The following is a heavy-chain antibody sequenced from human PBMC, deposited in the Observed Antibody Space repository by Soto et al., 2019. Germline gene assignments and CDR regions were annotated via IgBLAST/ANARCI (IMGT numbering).Heavy chain of an antibody. CDR2: IYYSGST. V-gene: IGHV4-39*01. Sequence: SETLSLTCTVSGGSISSSSYYWGWIRQPPGKGLEWIGSIYYSGSTYYNPSLKSRVTISVDTSKNQFSLKLSSVTAAVTAVYYCARMNSSGYYGFDYWGQGTLVTVSS. CDR3: ARMNSSGYYGFDY. J-gene: IGHJ4*02. CDR1: GGSISSSSYY. D-gene: IGHD3-22*01.